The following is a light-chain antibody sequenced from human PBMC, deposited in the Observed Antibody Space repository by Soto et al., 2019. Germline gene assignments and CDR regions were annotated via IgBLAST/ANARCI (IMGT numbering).Light chain of an antibody. J-gene: IGLJ2*01. CDR3: SSYAGSSTGV. CDR2: EVS. V-gene: IGLV2-8*01. Sequence: QSAPTQPPSASGSPGQSATISCTGTSSDVGAYNYVSWYQRYPGKAPKLIIYEVSKRPSGVPNRFSGSKSGNTASLTVSGLQPEDEADYYCSSYAGSSTGVFGGGTKVTVL. CDR1: SSDVGAYNY.